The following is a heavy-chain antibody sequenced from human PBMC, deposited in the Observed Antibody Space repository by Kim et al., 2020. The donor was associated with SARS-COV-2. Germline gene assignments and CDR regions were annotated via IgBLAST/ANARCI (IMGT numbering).Heavy chain of an antibody. V-gene: IGHV3-23*01. D-gene: IGHD4-4*01. CDR3: AKTAVRWVTTWYFDL. CDR1: GFTFSSYA. Sequence: GGSLRLSCAASGFTFSSYAMSWVRQAPGKGLEWVSAISGSGGSTYYADSVKGRFTITRGNSKNTQYLQMNSLRAEDTAVYYCAKTAVRWVTTWYFDLWGRGTLVTVSS. J-gene: IGHJ2*01. CDR2: ISGSGGST.